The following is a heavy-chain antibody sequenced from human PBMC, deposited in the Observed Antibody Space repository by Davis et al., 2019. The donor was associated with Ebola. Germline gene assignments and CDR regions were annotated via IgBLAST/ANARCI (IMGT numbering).Heavy chain of an antibody. J-gene: IGHJ4*02. CDR2: IIPLFGSA. D-gene: IGHD1-26*01. CDR1: GGTFSSYA. Sequence: SVKVSCKASGGTFSSYAISWVRQAPGQGLEWMGGIIPLFGSAKYAQKFQGRVTMTADKSTGILYLELNSLRSDDTAVYFCAREVGETKLDQWGQGTLVTVSS. V-gene: IGHV1-69*06. CDR3: AREVGETKLDQ.